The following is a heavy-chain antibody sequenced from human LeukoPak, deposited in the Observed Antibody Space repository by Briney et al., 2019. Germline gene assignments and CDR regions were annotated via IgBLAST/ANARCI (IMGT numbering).Heavy chain of an antibody. Sequence: GASVKVSCKASGYTFTSYDINWVRQAAGQGLEWKGWMNPHSGNAGYAQKFQGRVTMTRDTSISTAYMELSGLTSDDTAVYYCARIPQRVPHNWFDPWGQGTLVTVSS. V-gene: IGHV1-8*01. CDR1: GYTFTSYD. CDR3: ARIPQRVPHNWFDP. J-gene: IGHJ5*02. CDR2: MNPHSGNA. D-gene: IGHD2-2*01.